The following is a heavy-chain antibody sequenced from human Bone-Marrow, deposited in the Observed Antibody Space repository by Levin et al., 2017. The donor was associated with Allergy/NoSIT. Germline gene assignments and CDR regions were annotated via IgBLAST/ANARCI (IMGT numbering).Heavy chain of an antibody. CDR1: GFMFNDHA. D-gene: IGHD3-16*01. Sequence: PGGSLRLSCAASGFMFNDHAMHWVRQVPGKGLEWVSGINWNGGSIGYADSVKGRFTISRDNAKNSLYLEMTSLRAGDTAFYYCTRDIGESYGYYGMDVWGQGTTVTVSS. CDR2: INWNGGSI. J-gene: IGHJ6*01. V-gene: IGHV3-9*01. CDR3: TRDIGESYGYYGMDV.